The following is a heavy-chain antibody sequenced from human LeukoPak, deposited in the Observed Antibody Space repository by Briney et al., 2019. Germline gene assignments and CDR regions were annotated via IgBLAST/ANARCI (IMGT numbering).Heavy chain of an antibody. CDR1: GGSFSGYY. J-gene: IGHJ4*02. D-gene: IGHD5-18*01. CDR3: AREGWRGYSPLPGY. CDR2: INHSGST. V-gene: IGHV4-34*01. Sequence: PSETLSLTCAVYGGSFSGYYWSWIRQPPGKGLEWIGEINHSGSTNYNPSLKSRVTISVDTSKNQFPLKLSSVTAADTAVYYCAREGWRGYSPLPGYWGQGTLVTVSS.